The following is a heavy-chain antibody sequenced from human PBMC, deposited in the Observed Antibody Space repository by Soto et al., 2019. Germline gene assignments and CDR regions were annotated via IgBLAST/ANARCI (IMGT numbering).Heavy chain of an antibody. J-gene: IGHJ4*02. CDR3: AKGGSGSYIDY. V-gene: IGHV3-33*08. CDR2: IWYDGSNK. Sequence: PGGSLRLSCAASGFTFSSYGMHWVRQAPGKGLEWVAVIWYDGSNKYYADSVKGRFTISRDNSKNTLYLQMNSLRAEDTAVYYCAKGGSGSYIDYWGQGTLVTVSS. D-gene: IGHD3-10*01. CDR1: GFTFSSYG.